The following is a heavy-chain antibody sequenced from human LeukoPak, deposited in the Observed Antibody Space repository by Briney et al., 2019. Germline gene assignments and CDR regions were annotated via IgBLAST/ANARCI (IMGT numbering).Heavy chain of an antibody. D-gene: IGHD3-3*01. CDR2: INHSGST. Sequence: SVTLSLTCAVYGGSFSGYYWSWIRQPPGKGLEWIGEINHSGSTNYNTSLKSRVTISVDTSKNQFSLKLSSVTAADTAVYYCARHPLRSGYYSGYYYYMDVWGKGTTVTVSS. CDR1: GGSFSGYY. CDR3: ARHPLRSGYYSGYYYYMDV. V-gene: IGHV4-34*01. J-gene: IGHJ6*03.